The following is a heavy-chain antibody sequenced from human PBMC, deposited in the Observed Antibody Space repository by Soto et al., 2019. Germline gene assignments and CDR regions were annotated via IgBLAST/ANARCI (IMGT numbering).Heavy chain of an antibody. V-gene: IGHV3-33*01. D-gene: IGHD2-21*02. Sequence: QVQLVESGGGVVQPGRSLRLYCAASGFTFSSYGRNWVRQAPGKGLAWGAVIWYDGSNKYYADSVKGRFTISRDNSKNPLYLQMNSLRAEDTAVYYCARVSCGGDCLTGWFDPWGQGTLVTVSS. CDR2: IWYDGSNK. CDR3: ARVSCGGDCLTGWFDP. J-gene: IGHJ5*02. CDR1: GFTFSSYG.